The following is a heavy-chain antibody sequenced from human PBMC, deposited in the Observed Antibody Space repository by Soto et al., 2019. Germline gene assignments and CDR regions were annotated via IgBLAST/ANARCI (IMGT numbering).Heavy chain of an antibody. J-gene: IGHJ6*02. CDR2: INHSGST. D-gene: IGHD3-16*01. CDR3: SRTPYRKRLIRSYYYYGMDV. CDR1: GGSFSGYY. Sequence: SETLSLTCAVYGGSFSGYYWSWIRQPPGKGLEWIGEINHSGSTNYNPSLKSRVTISVDTSKNQFSLKLSSVTAADTAVYYCSRTPYRKRLIRSYYYYGMDVWGQGTTVTVSS. V-gene: IGHV4-34*01.